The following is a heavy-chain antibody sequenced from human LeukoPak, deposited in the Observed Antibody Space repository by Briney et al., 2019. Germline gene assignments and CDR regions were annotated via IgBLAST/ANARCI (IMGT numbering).Heavy chain of an antibody. J-gene: IGHJ6*02. V-gene: IGHV1-69*04. D-gene: IGHD3-10*01. CDR1: GGTFSSYA. CDR3: AGTYYYGSGSYTPQYYYYGMDV. Sequence: SVKVSCKASGGTFSSYAISWVRQAPGQGLEWMGRIIPISGIANYAQKFQGRVTITADKSTSTAYMELSSLRSEDTAVYYCAGTYYYGSGSYTPQYYYYGMDVWGQGTTVTVSS. CDR2: IIPISGIA.